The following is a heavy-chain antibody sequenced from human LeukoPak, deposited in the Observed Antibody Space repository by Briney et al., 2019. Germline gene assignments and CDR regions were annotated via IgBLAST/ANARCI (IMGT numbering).Heavy chain of an antibody. J-gene: IGHJ4*02. Sequence: GGSLRLSCAASGFTFSSYGMHWVRQAPGKGLEWVSAISGSGGSTYYADSVKGRFTISRDNSKNTLYLQMNSLRAEDTAVYYCAKPSGYSSSWYYFDYWGQGTLVTVSS. CDR2: ISGSGGST. CDR1: GFTFSSYG. V-gene: IGHV3-23*01. CDR3: AKPSGYSSSWYYFDY. D-gene: IGHD6-13*01.